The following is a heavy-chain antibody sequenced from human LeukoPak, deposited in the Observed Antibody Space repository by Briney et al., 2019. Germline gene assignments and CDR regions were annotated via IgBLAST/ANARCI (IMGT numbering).Heavy chain of an antibody. CDR1: GGTFISYA. CDR3: ATQTYYYDSSGYFHFDY. CDR2: IIPILGIA. Sequence: SVKVSCKASGGTFISYAISWVRQAPGQGLEWMGRIIPILGIANYAQKFQGRVTITADQSTSTAYIELSSLRSEDTAVYYCATQTYYYDSSGYFHFDYWGQGTLVTVSS. V-gene: IGHV1-69*04. J-gene: IGHJ4*02. D-gene: IGHD3-22*01.